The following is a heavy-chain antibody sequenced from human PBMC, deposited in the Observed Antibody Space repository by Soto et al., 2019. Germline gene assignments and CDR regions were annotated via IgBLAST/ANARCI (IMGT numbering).Heavy chain of an antibody. J-gene: IGHJ3*02. D-gene: IGHD6-13*01. CDR2: IYPGDSDT. Sequence: PGESLKISCKGSGYSFTSYWIGWVRQMPGKGLEWMGIIYPGDSDTRYSPSFQGQVTISADKSISTAYLQWSSLKASDTAMYYCVVPWAGIAAAGATSGAFDIWGQGTMVTVSS. CDR1: GYSFTSYW. CDR3: VVPWAGIAAAGATSGAFDI. V-gene: IGHV5-51*01.